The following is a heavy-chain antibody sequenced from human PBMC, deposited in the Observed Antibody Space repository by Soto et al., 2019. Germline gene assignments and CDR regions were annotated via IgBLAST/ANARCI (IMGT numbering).Heavy chain of an antibody. D-gene: IGHD3-22*01. J-gene: IGHJ4*02. CDR2: IRSKANSYAT. Sequence: GGSLRLSCAASGFTFSGSAMHWVSQASGKGLEWVGRIRSKANSYATAYAASVKGRFTISRDDSKTTAYLQMNSLKTEDTSVYYCTRLIIPADYWGQGTLVTFSS. CDR1: GFTFSGSA. CDR3: TRLIIPADY. V-gene: IGHV3-73*01.